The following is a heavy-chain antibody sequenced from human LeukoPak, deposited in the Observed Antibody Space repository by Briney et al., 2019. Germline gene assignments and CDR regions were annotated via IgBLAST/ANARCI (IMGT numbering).Heavy chain of an antibody. Sequence: HAGGSLRLSCAASGFTFSSYAMSWVRQAPGKGLEWVSAISGSGGSTYYADSVKGRFTISRDNSKSTLYLQMNSLRAEDTAVYYCAKSTFTYYDSSGYPRLYFQHWGQGTLVTVSS. J-gene: IGHJ1*01. D-gene: IGHD3-22*01. V-gene: IGHV3-23*01. CDR3: AKSTFTYYDSSGYPRLYFQH. CDR1: GFTFSSYA. CDR2: ISGSGGST.